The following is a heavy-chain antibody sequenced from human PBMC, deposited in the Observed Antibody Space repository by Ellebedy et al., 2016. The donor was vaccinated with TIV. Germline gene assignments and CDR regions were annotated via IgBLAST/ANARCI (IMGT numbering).Heavy chain of an antibody. CDR2: ISGSGGST. J-gene: IGHJ4*02. V-gene: IGHV3-23*01. Sequence: GGSLRLSCAASGFTFSSYAMSWVRQAPGKGLEWVSAISGSGGSTYYADSVKGRFTISRDNSKNTLYLQMNSLRAEDTAVYYCARLKMYVSPFYAMDVWGQGTLVTVSS. CDR3: ARLKMYVSPFYAMDV. D-gene: IGHD2-8*01. CDR1: GFTFSSYA.